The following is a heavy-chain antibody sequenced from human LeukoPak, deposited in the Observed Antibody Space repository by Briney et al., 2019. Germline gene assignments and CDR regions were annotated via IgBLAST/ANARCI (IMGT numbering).Heavy chain of an antibody. CDR3: ASDRTIAAAVDPFDI. Sequence: ASVKVSCKASRVTFNSCSISWVRQALGHGLDRMGRIIPLLGIVNYAQKFQGKVTITADKSTNTAYMELSSLRSEDTAMYYCASDRTIAAAVDPFDIWGQGTMVTVSS. CDR1: RVTFNSCS. V-gene: IGHV1-69*04. D-gene: IGHD6-13*01. CDR2: IIPLLGIV. J-gene: IGHJ3*02.